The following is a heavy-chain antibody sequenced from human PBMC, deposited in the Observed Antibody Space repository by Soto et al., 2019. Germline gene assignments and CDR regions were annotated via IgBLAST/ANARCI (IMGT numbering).Heavy chain of an antibody. D-gene: IGHD1-7*01. CDR1: GFTFSNFG. V-gene: IGHV3-33*01. CDR2: IWYDGSYK. J-gene: IGHJ4*02. Sequence: QVQLVESGGGVVQPGRSLRLSCAASGFTFSNFGLHWVRQAPGKGLEWVSIIWYDGSYKYYADSVKGRFTISRDSSMNTLYLQMNSLRAEDTAVYYCATDLGKLPSDYWGQGTLVTVSS. CDR3: ATDLGKLPSDY.